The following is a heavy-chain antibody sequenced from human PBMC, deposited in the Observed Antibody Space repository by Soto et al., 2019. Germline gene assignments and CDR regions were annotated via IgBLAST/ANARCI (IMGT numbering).Heavy chain of an antibody. Sequence: GGSLRLSCAASGFTFSSYGMHWVRQAPGKGLEWVAVIWYDGSNKYYADSVKGRFTISRDNSKNTLYLQMNSLRPEYTALYYCVRVGSGSYSWRDPWGQGTLVTVSS. CDR1: GFTFSSYG. D-gene: IGHD1-26*01. J-gene: IGHJ5*02. CDR3: VRVGSGSYSWRDP. CDR2: IWYDGSNK. V-gene: IGHV3-33*01.